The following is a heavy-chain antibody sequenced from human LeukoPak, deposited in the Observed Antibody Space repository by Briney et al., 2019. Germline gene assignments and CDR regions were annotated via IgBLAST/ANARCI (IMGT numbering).Heavy chain of an antibody. D-gene: IGHD6-19*01. CDR1: GFTLSSYA. CDR2: ISGSGGST. V-gene: IGHV3-23*01. J-gene: IGHJ4*02. Sequence: PGGSLRLSCAASGFTLSSYAMSWVRQAPGKGLEWVSAISGSGGSTYYADSVKGRFTISRDNSKNTLYLQMNSLRAEDTAVYYCAKGGSGWYFVGYWGQGTLVTVSS. CDR3: AKGGSGWYFVGY.